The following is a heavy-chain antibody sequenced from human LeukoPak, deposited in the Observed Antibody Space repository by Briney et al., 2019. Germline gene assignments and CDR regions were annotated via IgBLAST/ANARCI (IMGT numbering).Heavy chain of an antibody. J-gene: IGHJ6*02. Sequence: SETLSLTCTVSGGSISSYYWSWIRQPPGKGLEWIGYIYYSGSTNYNPSLKSRVTISVDTSKNQFSLKLSSVTAADTAVYYCAGWELLHGMDVWGQGTTVTVS. V-gene: IGHV4-59*01. D-gene: IGHD1-26*01. CDR1: GGSISSYY. CDR3: AGWELLHGMDV. CDR2: IYYSGST.